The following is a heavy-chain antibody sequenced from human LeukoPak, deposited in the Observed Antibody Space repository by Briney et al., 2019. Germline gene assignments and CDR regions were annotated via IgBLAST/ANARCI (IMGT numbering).Heavy chain of an antibody. CDR3: ARDLHYAFDI. J-gene: IGHJ3*02. CDR2: ISSSSSYI. V-gene: IGHV3-21*01. D-gene: IGHD3-10*01. CDR1: GFTFSSYS. Sequence: PGGSLRLSCAASGFTFSSYSMNWVRQAPGKGLEWVSSISSSSSYIHYADSVKGRFTISRDNAKNSLYLQMNSLRAEDTAVYYCARDLHYAFDIWGQGTMVTASS.